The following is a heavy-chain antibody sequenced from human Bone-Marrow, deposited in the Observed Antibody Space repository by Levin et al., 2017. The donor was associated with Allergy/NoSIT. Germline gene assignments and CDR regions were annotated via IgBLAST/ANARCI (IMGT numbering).Heavy chain of an antibody. Sequence: SQTLSLTCAVSGGSISSSNWWSWVRQPPGKGLEWIGEIYHSGSTNYNPSLKSRVTISVDKSKNQFSLKLSSVTAADTAVYYCARGGVVVAADYYFDYWGQGTLVTVSS. D-gene: IGHD2-15*01. CDR1: GGSISSSNW. CDR2: IYHSGST. V-gene: IGHV4-4*02. J-gene: IGHJ4*02. CDR3: ARGGVVVAADYYFDY.